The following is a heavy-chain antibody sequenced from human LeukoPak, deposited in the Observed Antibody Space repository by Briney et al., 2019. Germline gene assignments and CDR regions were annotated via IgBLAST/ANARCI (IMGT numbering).Heavy chain of an antibody. D-gene: IGHD5-24*01. Sequence: GGSLRLSCAASGFTFSNYALNWVRQAPGKGLEWVSGISNSGGTTYYADSVKGRFTISRDNSKNTLYLQMNSLRAEDTAVYYCARSRDGYKRFDSWGQGTLVTVSS. J-gene: IGHJ4*02. CDR2: ISNSGGTT. CDR3: ARSRDGYKRFDS. V-gene: IGHV3-23*01. CDR1: GFTFSNYA.